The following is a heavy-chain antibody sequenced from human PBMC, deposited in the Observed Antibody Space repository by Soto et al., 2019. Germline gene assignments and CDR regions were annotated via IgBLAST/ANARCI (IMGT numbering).Heavy chain of an antibody. J-gene: IGHJ3*02. V-gene: IGHV1-8*01. CDR3: ARASYCGGDCYFPSDAFHI. CDR1: GYTFTSYD. D-gene: IGHD2-21*02. Sequence: QVQLVQSGAEVKKPGASVKVSCKASGYTFTSYDINWVRQATGQGLEGMGWMNPNSRNTGYAQKLQGSVTMPRNTSISTAYMELSSLRSEDTAVYYCARASYCGGDCYFPSDAFHIWGQGTMVTVS. CDR2: MNPNSRNT.